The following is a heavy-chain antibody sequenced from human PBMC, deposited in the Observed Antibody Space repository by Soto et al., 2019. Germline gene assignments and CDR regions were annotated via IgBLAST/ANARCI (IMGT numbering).Heavy chain of an antibody. CDR1: GFTFSSYT. CDR3: ARGDCGGDCYSNPEYFQH. D-gene: IGHD2-21*02. J-gene: IGHJ1*01. Sequence: SLTLSCAASGFTFSSYTIHWVRQAPGKGLEWVAVISYDGSNKYYADSVKGRFTISRDNSQNTLYLQMHSLRAEDTAVYYCARGDCGGDCYSNPEYFQHWGQGTLVTVSS. CDR2: ISYDGSNK. V-gene: IGHV3-30-3*01.